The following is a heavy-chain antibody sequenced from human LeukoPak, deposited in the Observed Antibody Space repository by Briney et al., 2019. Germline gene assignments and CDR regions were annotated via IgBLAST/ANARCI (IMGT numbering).Heavy chain of an antibody. CDR2: IYHSGST. Sequence: SETLSLTCTVSGYSISSGYYWGWIRQPPGKGLEWIGSIYHSGSTYYNPSLKSRVTISVDTSKNQFSLKLSSVTAADTAVYYCARDPDPLGIARDFDLWGRGTLVTVSS. V-gene: IGHV4-38-2*02. J-gene: IGHJ2*01. CDR3: ARDPDPLGIARDFDL. CDR1: GYSISSGYY. D-gene: IGHD7-27*01.